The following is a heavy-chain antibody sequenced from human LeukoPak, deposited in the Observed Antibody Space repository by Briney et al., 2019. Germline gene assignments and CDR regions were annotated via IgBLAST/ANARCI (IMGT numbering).Heavy chain of an antibody. CDR3: AKRGVVVRVILVGFHREAYYFDS. J-gene: IGHJ4*02. Sequence: GGSLRLSCAVSGITLSNYGMSWVRQAPGTGLEWVAGISGTGGRTNYADPVKGRFTISRDNPKNTLYLQMNSLRAEDTAVYFCAKRGVVVRVILVGFHREAYYFDSWGQGALVTVSS. CDR2: ISGTGGRT. CDR1: GITLSNYG. D-gene: IGHD3-10*01. V-gene: IGHV3-23*01.